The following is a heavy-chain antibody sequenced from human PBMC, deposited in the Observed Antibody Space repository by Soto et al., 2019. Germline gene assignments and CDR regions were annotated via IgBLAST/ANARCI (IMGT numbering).Heavy chain of an antibody. CDR1: GVSVGSGSYY. J-gene: IGHJ4*02. CDR2: ISNSGST. D-gene: IGHD5-18*01. CDR3: ATESGSTYGYFEQ. V-gene: IGHV4-30-4*01. Sequence: TLSLTYTVSGVSVGSGSYYWTLIRQSPGKGLEWIGYISNSGSTGYNPSLKTRLSMSVDRSKNQFTLRLTSVTAADTAVYFCATESGSTYGYFEQWGQGTQVTVSS.